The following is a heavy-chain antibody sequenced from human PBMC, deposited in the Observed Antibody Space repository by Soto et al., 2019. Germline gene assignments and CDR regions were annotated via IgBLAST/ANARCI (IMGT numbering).Heavy chain of an antibody. CDR1: GFTFSSYA. J-gene: IGHJ1*01. CDR2: ISGSGGST. V-gene: IGHV3-23*01. Sequence: EVQLLESGGGLVQPGGSLRLSCAASGFTFSSYAMSWVRQAPGKGLEWVSAISGSGGSTYYADSVKGRFTISRDNSKNTLYLQMNSLRAEDTAVYCCAKDAVITKPDAEYFQHWGQGTLVTVSS. D-gene: IGHD3-22*01. CDR3: AKDAVITKPDAEYFQH.